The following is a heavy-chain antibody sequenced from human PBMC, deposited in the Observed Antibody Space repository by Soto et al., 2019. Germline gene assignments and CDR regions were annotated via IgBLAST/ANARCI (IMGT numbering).Heavy chain of an antibody. Sequence: QVQLVQSGAEVQKPGSSVKVSCKASGGTFSSYAISWVRQAPGQGLEWMGGIIPIFGTANYAQKFQGRVTITADESTSTAYMELSSLRSQDTAVYYCTLLYSSSSGSTFFDYWGQGTLVTVSS. D-gene: IGHD6-6*01. CDR3: TLLYSSSSGSTFFDY. V-gene: IGHV1-69*01. CDR1: GGTFSSYA. CDR2: IIPIFGTA. J-gene: IGHJ4*02.